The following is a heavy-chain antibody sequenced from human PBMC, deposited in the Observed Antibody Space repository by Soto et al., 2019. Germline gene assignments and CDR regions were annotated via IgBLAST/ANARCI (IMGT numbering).Heavy chain of an antibody. CDR2: ISGTSDSI. V-gene: IGHV3-11*06. Sequence: QVQLVESGGCLVRPGGSLRLSCAASGFTFSDYYMSWIRQVPGKGLEWVAYISGTSDSIPYAASVKGRFTISRDNAKTSLYLQMNSRRAEDTAVYYCARVAVLTAACTSDYWGQGTLVTVSS. CDR1: GFTFSDYY. J-gene: IGHJ4*02. D-gene: IGHD6-13*01. CDR3: ARVAVLTAACTSDY.